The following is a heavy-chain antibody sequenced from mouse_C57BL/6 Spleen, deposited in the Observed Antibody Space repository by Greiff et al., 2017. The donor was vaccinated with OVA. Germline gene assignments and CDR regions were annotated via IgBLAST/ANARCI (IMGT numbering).Heavy chain of an antibody. CDR2: IYPGDGDT. CDR1: GYAFSSSW. J-gene: IGHJ2*01. CDR3: ARSGYPFDY. D-gene: IGHD2-2*01. Sequence: VNVVESGPELVKPGASVKISCKASGYAFSSSWMNWVKQRPGKGLEWIGRIYPGDGDTNYNGKFKGKATLTADKSSSTAYMQLSSLTSEDSAVYFCARSGYPFDYWGQGTTLTVSS. V-gene: IGHV1-82*01.